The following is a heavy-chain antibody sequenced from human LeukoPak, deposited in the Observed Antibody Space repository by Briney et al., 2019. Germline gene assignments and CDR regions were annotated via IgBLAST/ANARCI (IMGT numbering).Heavy chain of an antibody. V-gene: IGHV3-23*01. Sequence: GGSLRLSCAASVFTFSSYAMSWVRQAPGKGLEWVSAISGSGGSTYYADSVKGRFTISRDNSKNTLYLQMNSLRAEDTAVYYCAKGPLVDHYEGDWGQGTLVTVSS. J-gene: IGHJ4*02. D-gene: IGHD2-15*01. CDR2: ISGSGGST. CDR1: VFTFSSYA. CDR3: AKGPLVDHYEGD.